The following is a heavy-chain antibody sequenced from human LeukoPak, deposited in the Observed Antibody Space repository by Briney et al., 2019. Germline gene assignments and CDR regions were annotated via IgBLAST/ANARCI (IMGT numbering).Heavy chain of an antibody. CDR2: IYYSGST. V-gene: IGHV4-59*01. Sequence: SETLSLTCSVSGGSISSYYWSWIRQPPGKGLEWIGYIYYSGSTNYNPSLKSRVIISVDTSKNQFSLKLSSVTAADTAFYYCARVYYSRSYDYWYFDLWGRGTLVTVSS. J-gene: IGHJ2*01. CDR3: ARVYYSRSYDYWYFDL. CDR1: GGSISSYY. D-gene: IGHD6-13*01.